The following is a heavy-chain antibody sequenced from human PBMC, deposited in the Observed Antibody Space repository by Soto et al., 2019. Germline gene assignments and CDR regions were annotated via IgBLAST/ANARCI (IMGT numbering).Heavy chain of an antibody. J-gene: IGHJ4*02. CDR1: GGTFSSYA. Sequence: QVQLVQSGAEVKKPGSSVKVSCKASGGTFSSYAISWVRQAPGQGLEWMGGIIPIFGTANYAQKFQGRVTITEDEATSTAYMELSSLRSEDTAVYYCAVKADYGDHGGWFDYWGPGTLVTVSS. V-gene: IGHV1-69*12. CDR2: IIPIFGTA. CDR3: AVKADYGDHGGWFDY. D-gene: IGHD4-17*01.